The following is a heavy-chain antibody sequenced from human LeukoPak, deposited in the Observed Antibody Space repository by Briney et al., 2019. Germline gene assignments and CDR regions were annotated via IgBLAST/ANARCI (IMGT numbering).Heavy chain of an antibody. V-gene: IGHV4-59*01. CDR1: GGSINNYY. D-gene: IGHD1-14*01. J-gene: IGHJ3*02. CDR3: ARTNQVSETAFDI. CDR2: ILSSGST. Sequence: SETLSLTCTVSGGSINNYYWSWIRQPPGKGLEWIGYILSSGSTNYNPSVKSRVTISVDTSKNQFSLKLSSVTAADTAVYYCARTNQVSETAFDIWGQGTMVIVSS.